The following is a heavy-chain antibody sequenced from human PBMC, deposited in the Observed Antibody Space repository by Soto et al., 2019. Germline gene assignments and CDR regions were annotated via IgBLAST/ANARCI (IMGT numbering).Heavy chain of an antibody. V-gene: IGHV3-23*01. Sequence: PGGSLRLSCAASGFSFSSFAMTWVRQAPGKGLEWVSAISGSGGSTYHADSVKGRFTISRDNSKNTLYMQMNSLRAEDTAVYYCAKDLSSGWPSGPQSWGQGTLVTVSS. D-gene: IGHD6-19*01. CDR2: ISGSGGST. CDR3: AKDLSSGWPSGPQS. J-gene: IGHJ4*02. CDR1: GFSFSSFA.